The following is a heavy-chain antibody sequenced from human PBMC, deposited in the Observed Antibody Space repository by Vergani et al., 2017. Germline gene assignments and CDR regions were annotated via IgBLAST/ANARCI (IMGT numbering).Heavy chain of an antibody. D-gene: IGHD4-17*01. CDR2: IYHGGST. CDR1: GYSISSGYY. J-gene: IGHJ4*02. V-gene: IGHV4-38-2*01. CDR3: ARVRDGDYDY. Sequence: QVQLQESGPGLVKPSETLSLTCAVSGYSISSGYYWGWIRQPPGKGLEWIGSIYHGGSTYYNPSLKSRVTISVDTSKNQFSLKLSSVTAADTAVYYCARVRDGDYDYWGQGTLVTVSS.